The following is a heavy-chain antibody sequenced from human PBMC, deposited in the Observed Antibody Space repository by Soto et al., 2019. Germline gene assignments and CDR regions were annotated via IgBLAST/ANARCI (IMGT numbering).Heavy chain of an antibody. D-gene: IGHD3-16*01. CDR1: GGSVNSGSYY. V-gene: IGHV4-61*01. Sequence: PLETLSLTCTVSGGSVNSGSYYWNWIRQPPGKGLEWIGYIFYSGSTNYNPSLKRRVTISLDTSKNQFSMRLSSVTAADTAVYYCAGLRLGEGFDPWGHGTRVTLSS. J-gene: IGHJ5*02. CDR2: IFYSGST. CDR3: AGLRLGEGFDP.